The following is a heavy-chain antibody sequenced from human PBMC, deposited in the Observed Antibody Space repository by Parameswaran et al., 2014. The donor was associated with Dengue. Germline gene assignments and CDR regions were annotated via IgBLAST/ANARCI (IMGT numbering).Heavy chain of an antibody. CDR2: HPLSFGTP. CDR3: ARGGPYDRSGYYYKWFDP. V-gene: IGHV1-69*01. Sequence: WVRQAPGQGLEWMGRAHPLSFGTPDYAQNFQGRVTITADESTSTGYMELRNLRSEDTAIYYCARGGPYDRSGYYYKWFDPGAREPWSPSPQ. D-gene: IGHD3-22*01. J-gene: IGHJ5*02.